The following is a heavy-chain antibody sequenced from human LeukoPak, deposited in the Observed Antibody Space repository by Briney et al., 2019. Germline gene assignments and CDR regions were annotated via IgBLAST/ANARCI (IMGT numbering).Heavy chain of an antibody. J-gene: IGHJ4*02. Sequence: SETLSLTCTVSGDSISSSSYYWGWIRQPPGMGLEWIGSIYSSGSTYYNPSLKSRVTISVGTSKNQFSLILSSVTAADTAVYYCARLPHSSSWYGIYYFDYWGQGTLVTVSS. CDR3: ARLPHSSSWYGIYYFDY. V-gene: IGHV4-39*01. CDR2: IYSSGST. D-gene: IGHD6-13*01. CDR1: GDSISSSSYY.